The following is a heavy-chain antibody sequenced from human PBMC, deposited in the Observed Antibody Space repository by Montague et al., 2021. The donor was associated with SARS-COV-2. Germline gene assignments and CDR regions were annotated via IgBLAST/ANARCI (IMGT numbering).Heavy chain of an antibody. J-gene: IGHJ6*02. CDR2: INHSGST. V-gene: IGHV4-34*01. Sequence: SETLSLTCTVSCDSITSDVSYWSWIRQPPGKGLEWIGEINHSGSTNYNPSLKSRVTISVDTSKNQFSLKLSSVTAADTAVYYCARVRAVPAAMRIFSLGRRYYGMDVWGQGTTATVSS. D-gene: IGHD2-2*01. CDR3: ARVRAVPAAMRIFSLGRRYYGMDV. CDR1: CDSITSDVSY.